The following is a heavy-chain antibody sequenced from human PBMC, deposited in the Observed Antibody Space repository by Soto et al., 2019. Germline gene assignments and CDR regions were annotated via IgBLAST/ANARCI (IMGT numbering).Heavy chain of an antibody. V-gene: IGHV3-23*01. J-gene: IGHJ4*02. D-gene: IGHD6-13*01. CDR2: ISGGGGST. CDR3: AKYSEQQLDY. CDR1: GFTFSSYA. Sequence: GGSLRLSCAASGFTFSSYAMSWVRQAPGRGLEWVSAISGGGGSTYYADSVKGRFTISRDNSKNTLYLQMNSLRAEDTAVYYCAKYSEQQLDYWGQGTLVTVSS.